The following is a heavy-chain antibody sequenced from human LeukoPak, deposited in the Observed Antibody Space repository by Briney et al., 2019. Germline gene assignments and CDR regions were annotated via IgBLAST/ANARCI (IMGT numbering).Heavy chain of an antibody. CDR1: GGSISSDNW. CDR2: IYHSGST. V-gene: IGHV4-4*02. CDR3: ARDYDKGYWYFDL. Sequence: PSETLSLTCAVSGGSISSDNWWSWVRQPPGKGLEWIGEIYHSGSTNYNPSLKSRVTISIDKSKKQFSLKLSSVTAADTAVYYCARDYDKGYWYFDLWGRGTLVTVSS. D-gene: IGHD5-12*01. J-gene: IGHJ2*01.